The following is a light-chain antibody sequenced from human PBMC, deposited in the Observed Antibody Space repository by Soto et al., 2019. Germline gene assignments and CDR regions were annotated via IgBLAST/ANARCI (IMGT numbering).Light chain of an antibody. CDR1: SSNIGNNH. Sequence: QSVLTQPPSVSAAPGQTVTISCSGSSSNIGNNHVSWYQQFPGTAPKLLIYDNNNRPSEIPDRFSGSKSGTSATLGITGLRTGDEADYYCGAWDTSLSLVVFGEGTKLTVL. CDR3: GAWDTSLSLVV. J-gene: IGLJ2*01. CDR2: DNN. V-gene: IGLV1-51*01.